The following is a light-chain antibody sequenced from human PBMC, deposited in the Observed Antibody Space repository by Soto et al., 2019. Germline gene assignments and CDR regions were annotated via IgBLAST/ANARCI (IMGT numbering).Light chain of an antibody. J-gene: IGLJ2*01. CDR1: RSDVGGYDY. Sequence: QSALTQPASVSGSLGQSITISCTGTRSDVGGYDYVSWYQHRPGEAPKLMIYDVSLRPSGVSYRFSGSKSGNTASLSISGLHAEDEGAYDCTSYTGGSTLVVFGGGTKVTVL. V-gene: IGLV2-14*03. CDR3: TSYTGGSTLVV. CDR2: DVS.